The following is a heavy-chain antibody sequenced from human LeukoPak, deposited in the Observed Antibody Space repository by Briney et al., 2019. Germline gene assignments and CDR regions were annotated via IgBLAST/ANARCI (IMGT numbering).Heavy chain of an antibody. CDR1: GFTFSSYG. Sequence: GGSPGLSCAASGFTFSSYGMHWVRQAPGKGLEWVAVISYDGSNKYYADSVKGRFTISRDNSKNTLYLQMNSLRAEDTAVYYCAKGLRGQQPLGYWGQGTLVTVSS. CDR3: AKGLRGQQPLGY. J-gene: IGHJ4*02. CDR2: ISYDGSNK. D-gene: IGHD6-13*01. V-gene: IGHV3-30*18.